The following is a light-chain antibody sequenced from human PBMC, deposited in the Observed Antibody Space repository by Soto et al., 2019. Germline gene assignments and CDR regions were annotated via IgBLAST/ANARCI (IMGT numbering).Light chain of an antibody. CDR2: DDT. CDR3: QVWDSGSDHPV. V-gene: IGLV3-21*02. CDR1: NLGGKS. Sequence: SYELTQPPSVSVAPGQTARITCGGTNLGGKSVHWYLQRPGQAPVQVVYDDTDRPSGIPERFSGSNSGNTATLTISRVEAGDEADFYCQVWDSGSDHPVFGGGTKVTVL. J-gene: IGLJ2*01.